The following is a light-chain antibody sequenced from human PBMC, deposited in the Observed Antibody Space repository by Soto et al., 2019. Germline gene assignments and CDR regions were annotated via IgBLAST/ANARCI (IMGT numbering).Light chain of an antibody. J-gene: IGKJ3*01. V-gene: IGKV3-20*01. CDR1: QSVSSNY. CDR2: GAS. CDR3: QQFGSSSFT. Sequence: EIVLTQSPGTLSLSPGERATLSCRASQSVSSNYLAWYQQKPGQAPRLLIYGASTRATGIPDRFSGSGSGTDFTLTISSLEPDDFAVYYCQQFGSSSFTFGPGTKVDIK.